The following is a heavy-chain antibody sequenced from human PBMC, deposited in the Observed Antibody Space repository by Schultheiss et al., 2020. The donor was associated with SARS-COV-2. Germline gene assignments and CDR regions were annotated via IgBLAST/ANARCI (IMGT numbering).Heavy chain of an antibody. CDR1: GYTFTSYG. CDR2: INPHSGGT. V-gene: IGHV1-2*02. D-gene: IGHD3-22*01. CDR3: ARVDLYDSTVYYTRYYFDY. Sequence: ASVKVSCKASGYTFTSYGINWVRQAPGQGLEWMGWINPHSGGTHYAQKFQGRISMTRDTSISTAYMELTRLRSDDTAVYYCARVDLYDSTVYYTRYYFDYWGQGTLVTVSS. J-gene: IGHJ4*02.